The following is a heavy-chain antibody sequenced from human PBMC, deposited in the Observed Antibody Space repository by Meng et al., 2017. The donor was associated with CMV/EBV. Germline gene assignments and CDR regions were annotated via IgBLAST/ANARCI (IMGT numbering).Heavy chain of an antibody. CDR3: ATDILTHFDY. Sequence: QVQLVHHGAGVKKPGALVKVYCKASGYTFPSYGIRWVRQAPGQGLEWMGWISAYNGNTNYAQKLQGRVTMTTDTSTSTAYMELRSLRSDDTAVYYCATDILTHFDYWGQGTLVTVSS. CDR1: GYTFPSYG. J-gene: IGHJ4*02. V-gene: IGHV1-18*01. D-gene: IGHD3-9*01. CDR2: ISAYNGNT.